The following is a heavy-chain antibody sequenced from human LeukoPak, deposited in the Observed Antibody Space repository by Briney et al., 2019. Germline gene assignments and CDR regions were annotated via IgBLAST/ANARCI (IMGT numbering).Heavy chain of an antibody. CDR2: INPYSGDT. J-gene: IGHJ4*02. CDR1: GYNFRDYY. V-gene: IGHV1-2*04. Sequence: ASVKVSCKASGYNFRDYYIHWVRQAPGQGLEWMGWINPYSGDTKYAQKFQGWVTMTRDMSTTTVYMELSRLTSDDTAVYFCARRTIPVALGWYFDYWDQGALVTVSS. D-gene: IGHD4-23*01. CDR3: ARRTIPVALGWYFDY.